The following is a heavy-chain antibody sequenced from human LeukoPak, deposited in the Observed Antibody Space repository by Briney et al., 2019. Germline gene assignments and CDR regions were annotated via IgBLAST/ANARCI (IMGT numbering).Heavy chain of an antibody. D-gene: IGHD3-10*01. V-gene: IGHV1-18*04. J-gene: IGHJ4*02. CDR2: ISAYNGNT. CDR1: GYTFTDYF. Sequence: ASVKVSCKASGYTFTDYFMNWVRQAPGQGLEWMGWISAYNGNTNYAQKLQGRVTMTTDTFTSTAYMELRSLRSDDTAVYYCARGFPPAHWGQGTLVTVSS. CDR3: ARGFPPAH.